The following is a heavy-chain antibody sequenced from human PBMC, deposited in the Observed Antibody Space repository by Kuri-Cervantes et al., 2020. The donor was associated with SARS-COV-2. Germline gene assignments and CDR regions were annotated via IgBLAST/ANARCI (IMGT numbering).Heavy chain of an antibody. V-gene: IGHV3-7*01. CDR1: GFTFGSYW. D-gene: IGHD7-27*01. Sequence: GESLKISCAASGFTFGSYWMSWVRQAPGKGLEWVANIKQDGSEKYYVDSVKGRFTISRDNAKNSLYLQMNSLRAEDTAVYYCARVAGDPYYFDYWGQGTLVTVSS. J-gene: IGHJ4*02. CDR2: IKQDGSEK. CDR3: ARVAGDPYYFDY.